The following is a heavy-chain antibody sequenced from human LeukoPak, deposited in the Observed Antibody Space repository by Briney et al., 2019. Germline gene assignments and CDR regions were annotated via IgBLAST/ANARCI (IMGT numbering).Heavy chain of an antibody. J-gene: IGHJ4*02. CDR1: GGSFSVYH. D-gene: IGHD4-17*01. Sequence: SETLSLTCAVYGGSFSVYHWSWIRQPPGKGLECIGESNHSGSTNYNPSLKSRVTMSVDTSKNQFSLKLSSVTAADTAVYYCARMSPRLRRLTVTTSKGFDYWGQGTLVTVSS. CDR2: SNHSGST. V-gene: IGHV4-34*01. CDR3: ARMSPRLRRLTVTTSKGFDY.